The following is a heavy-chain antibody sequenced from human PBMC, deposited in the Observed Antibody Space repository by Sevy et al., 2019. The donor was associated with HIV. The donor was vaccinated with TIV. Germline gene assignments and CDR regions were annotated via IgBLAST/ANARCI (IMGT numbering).Heavy chain of an antibody. Sequence: GGSLRLSCAASGFTFSSYGMHWVRQAPGKGLEWVAVIWYDGSNKYYADSVKGRFTISRDNSKNTLYLQMNSLRAEDTAVYYCAGAGGDRYCSSTSCYSSVYYFDYWGQGTLVTVSS. CDR1: GFTFSSYG. CDR2: IWYDGSNK. V-gene: IGHV3-33*01. J-gene: IGHJ4*02. CDR3: AGAGGDRYCSSTSCYSSVYYFDY. D-gene: IGHD2-2*01.